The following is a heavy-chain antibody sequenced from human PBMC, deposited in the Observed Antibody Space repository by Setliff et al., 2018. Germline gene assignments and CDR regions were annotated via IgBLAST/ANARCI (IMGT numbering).Heavy chain of an antibody. CDR3: ARGGHIRYDYYYMDV. D-gene: IGHD5-18*01. CDR1: GYTFTNYG. J-gene: IGHJ6*03. Sequence: SVKVSCKASGYTFTNYGITWVRQAPGQGLEWMGMIIPIFGSPHYAQRFQDRVIITADVSTRTAYMDLSSLRSEDTAIYYCARGGHIRYDYYYMDVWGKGTTVTVSS. V-gene: IGHV1-69*13. CDR2: IIPIFGSP.